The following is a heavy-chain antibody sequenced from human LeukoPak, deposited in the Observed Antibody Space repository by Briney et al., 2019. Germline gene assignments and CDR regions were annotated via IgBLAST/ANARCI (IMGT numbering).Heavy chain of an antibody. J-gene: IGHJ4*02. CDR3: ALPLLLHGSGIRDY. CDR1: GFTFSNYW. D-gene: IGHD1-26*01. V-gene: IGHV3-7*01. Sequence: GGSLRLSCAASGFTFSNYWMSWVRQAPGKGLEWVANIKQDGSEEYYVDSVKGRFTISRDNAKNSLYLQMNSLRAEDTAVYYCALPLLLHGSGIRDYWGQGTLVTVSS. CDR2: IKQDGSEE.